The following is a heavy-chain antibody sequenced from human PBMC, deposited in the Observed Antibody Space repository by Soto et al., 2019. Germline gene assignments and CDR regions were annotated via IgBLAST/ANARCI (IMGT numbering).Heavy chain of an antibody. CDR2: ISAYNGHT. D-gene: IGHD1-26*01. CDR3: ARGRALWPREGFDY. Sequence: ASVKVACKASGYTVTSYGMSWVRQAPGQGLERMGWISAYNGHTNYAQKLQGRVTMTPDTSTSTAYMELRSLRSADTAVYYCARGRALWPREGFDYWGQGTLVTVSS. J-gene: IGHJ4*02. CDR1: GYTVTSYG. V-gene: IGHV1-18*04.